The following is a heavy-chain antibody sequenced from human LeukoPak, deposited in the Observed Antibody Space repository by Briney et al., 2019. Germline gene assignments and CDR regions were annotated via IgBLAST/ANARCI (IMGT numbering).Heavy chain of an antibody. D-gene: IGHD2-15*01. J-gene: IGHJ6*02. CDR3: ARVGGYCSGGSCTLGGMDV. V-gene: IGHV3-7*03. CDR1: GFTFSSHW. CDR2: INPDGSWG. Sequence: GGSLRLSCGASGFTFSSHWMSWVRQAPGKGLEWVAIINPDGSWGTFVDSVKGRFTISRDNAKNSLFLQMSSLRAEDTAVYYCARVGGYCSGGSCTLGGMDVWGQGTTVTVSS.